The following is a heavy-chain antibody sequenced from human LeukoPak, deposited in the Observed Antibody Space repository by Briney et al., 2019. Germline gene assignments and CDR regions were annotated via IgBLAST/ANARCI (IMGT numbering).Heavy chain of an antibody. CDR2: IYHSGST. J-gene: IGHJ4*02. Sequence: SETLSLTCAVSGGSISSSNWWSWVRQPPGKGLEWIGEIYHSGSTNYNPSLKSRVTMSVDTSKNQFSLKLSSVTATDTAVYYCARAPIAAAGYTPFDYWGQGTLVTVSS. CDR1: GGSISSSNW. V-gene: IGHV4-4*02. D-gene: IGHD6-13*01. CDR3: ARAPIAAAGYTPFDY.